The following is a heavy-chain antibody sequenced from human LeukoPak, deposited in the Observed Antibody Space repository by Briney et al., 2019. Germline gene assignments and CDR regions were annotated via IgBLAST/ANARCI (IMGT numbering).Heavy chain of an antibody. J-gene: IGHJ4*02. V-gene: IGHV3-23*01. Sequence: GGSLRLSCAASGFTFSSYWMNWVRQAPGKGLEWVSAISGSGGSTYYADSVKGRFTISRDNSKNTLYLQMNSLRAEDTAVYYCAKVNSGWYTDYFDYWGQGTLVTVSS. D-gene: IGHD6-19*01. CDR1: GFTFSSYW. CDR2: ISGSGGST. CDR3: AKVNSGWYTDYFDY.